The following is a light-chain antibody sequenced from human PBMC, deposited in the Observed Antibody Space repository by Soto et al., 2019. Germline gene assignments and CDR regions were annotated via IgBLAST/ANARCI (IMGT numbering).Light chain of an antibody. Sequence: QSVLTQPASVSGSPGQSITISCTGTSSDVCGYNYVSWYQQHPGKAPKLMIYEVSNRPSGVSNRFSGSKSGNTASLTISGLQAEDEADYCCSSYTSSSTRRYVFGTGTKLTVL. J-gene: IGLJ1*01. CDR1: SSDVCGYNY. CDR3: SSYTSSSTRRYV. CDR2: EVS. V-gene: IGLV2-14*01.